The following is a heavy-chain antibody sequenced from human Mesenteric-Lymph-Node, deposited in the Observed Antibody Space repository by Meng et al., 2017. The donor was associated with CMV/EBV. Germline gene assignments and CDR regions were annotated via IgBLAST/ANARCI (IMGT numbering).Heavy chain of an antibody. Sequence: SETLSLTCSVSGGSISSSSQYWGWIRQPPGKGLEWIGEINHSGSTNYNPSLKSRVTISVDTSKNQFSLKLSSVTAADTAVYYCARVGSGEGNYSSGHYGMDVWGQGTTVTVSS. CDR1: GGSISSSSQY. D-gene: IGHD4-11*01. J-gene: IGHJ6*02. CDR3: ARVGSGEGNYSSGHYGMDV. V-gene: IGHV4-39*07. CDR2: INHSGST.